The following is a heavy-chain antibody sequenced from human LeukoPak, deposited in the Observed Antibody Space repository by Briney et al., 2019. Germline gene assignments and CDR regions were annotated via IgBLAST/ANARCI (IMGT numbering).Heavy chain of an antibody. CDR3: ARVYDSSGYPYYFDY. J-gene: IGHJ4*02. V-gene: IGHV3-7*03. CDR1: GFIFSSYW. CDR2: IKQDGSEN. Sequence: PGGSLRLSCAASGFIFSSYWMSWVRQAPGKGLGWVANIKQDGSENYYVDSVKGRFTISRDNAKNSLYLQMNSLRAEDTAVYYCARVYDSSGYPYYFDYWGQGTLVTVSS. D-gene: IGHD3-22*01.